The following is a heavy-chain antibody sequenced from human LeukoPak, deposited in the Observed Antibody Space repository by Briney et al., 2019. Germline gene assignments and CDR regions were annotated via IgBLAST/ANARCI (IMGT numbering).Heavy chain of an antibody. CDR2: ICPGDSDT. V-gene: IGHV5-51*01. Sequence: GESLKISCKGSGYSFTSYWIGWVRQMPGKGLEWMGIICPGDSDTRYSPSFQGQVTISADKSISTAYLQWSSLKASDTAMYYCARLPGGVTTYYYYMDVWGKGTTVTVSS. J-gene: IGHJ6*03. D-gene: IGHD4-11*01. CDR3: ARLPGGVTTYYYYMDV. CDR1: GYSFTSYW.